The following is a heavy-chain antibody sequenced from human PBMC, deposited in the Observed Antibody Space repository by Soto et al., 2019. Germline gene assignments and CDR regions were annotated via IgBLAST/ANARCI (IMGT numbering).Heavy chain of an antibody. V-gene: IGHV3-15*01. CDR1: AFTLSNAW. CDR2: IKSKTDGGTT. J-gene: IGHJ4*02. CDR3: TTEYSSGWPLDY. Sequence: PGGSLRLSCAASAFTLSNAWMSWVRQAPGKGREWVRRIKSKTDGGTTDYSAPVKGRFTISRDDSKNTLYLQMNSRKTEDTAVYSCTTEYSSGWPLDYWGQAILVTVS. D-gene: IGHD6-19*01.